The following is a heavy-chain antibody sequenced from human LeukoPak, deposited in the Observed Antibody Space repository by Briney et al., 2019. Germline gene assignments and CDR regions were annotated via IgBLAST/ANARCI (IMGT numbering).Heavy chain of an antibody. V-gene: IGHV4-34*01. CDR1: GGSFSGYY. D-gene: IGHD6-19*01. J-gene: IGHJ5*02. CDR2: INHSGST. Sequence: SETLSLTCAVYGGSFSGYYWSWIRQPPGKGLEWIGEINHSGSTNYNPSLKSRVTISVDTSKNQFSLKLSSVTAADTAVYYCARHFAAVAGQAYNWFDPWAREPWSPSPQ. CDR3: ARHFAAVAGQAYNWFDP.